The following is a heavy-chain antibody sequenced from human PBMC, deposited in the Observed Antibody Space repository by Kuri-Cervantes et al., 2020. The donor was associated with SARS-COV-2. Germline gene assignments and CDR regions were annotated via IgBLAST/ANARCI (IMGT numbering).Heavy chain of an antibody. CDR1: GVTFSSYA. CDR2: ISYDGSNK. CDR3: ARAPIPEIRDDDAFDI. V-gene: IGHV3-30*04. J-gene: IGHJ3*02. D-gene: IGHD1-14*01. Sequence: AESLTLPCAASGVTFSSYAMHWIRQAPGKGLEWVAIISYDGSNKYYTDSVKGRFTISRDNSKNTLYLQMNSLRAEDTAVYYCARAPIPEIRDDDAFDIWGQGTMVTVSS.